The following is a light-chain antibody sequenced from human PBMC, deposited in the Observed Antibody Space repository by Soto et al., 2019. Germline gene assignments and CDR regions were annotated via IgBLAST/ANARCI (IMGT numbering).Light chain of an antibody. V-gene: IGLV2-8*01. Sequence: QSVLTQPPSASGSPGQSVTISCTGTSSDVGGYNYVSWYQQYPGKAPKVMIYEVSKRPSGVPDRFSGSKSGNTASLTVSGLQAEDEADYYCSSYSGSKNLVFGGGTKVTVL. CDR3: SSYSGSKNLV. CDR2: EVS. CDR1: SSDVGGYNY. J-gene: IGLJ2*01.